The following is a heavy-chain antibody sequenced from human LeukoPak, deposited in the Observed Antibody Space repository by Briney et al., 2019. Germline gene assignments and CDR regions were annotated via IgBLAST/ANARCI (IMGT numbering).Heavy chain of an antibody. CDR3: AKSHVSTATGTGRYFDY. Sequence: GGSLRLSCAVSGFAFSNSAMSWGRQAPGEGLGWVSAISVGSDVIYYADSVKGRFAISRDNSKHTVYLQMDSLRAEDTAVYYCAKSHVSTATGTGRYFDYWGQGTLVTVSS. D-gene: IGHD3-9*01. CDR1: GFAFSNSA. V-gene: IGHV3-23*01. J-gene: IGHJ4*02. CDR2: ISVGSDVI.